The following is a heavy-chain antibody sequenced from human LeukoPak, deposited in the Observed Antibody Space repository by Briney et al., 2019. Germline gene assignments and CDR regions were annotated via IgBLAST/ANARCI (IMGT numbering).Heavy chain of an antibody. Sequence: RASVKVSCMASGYTFTNYGISWVRQAPGQGLEWMGWINAYNGNTNYAQKLQGRVTMTTDTSTSTAYMELRRLRSDDTAVYYCARDTVTTSFDYWGQGTLVTVSS. D-gene: IGHD4-17*01. CDR2: INAYNGNT. J-gene: IGHJ4*02. V-gene: IGHV1-18*01. CDR1: GYTFTNYG. CDR3: ARDTVTTSFDY.